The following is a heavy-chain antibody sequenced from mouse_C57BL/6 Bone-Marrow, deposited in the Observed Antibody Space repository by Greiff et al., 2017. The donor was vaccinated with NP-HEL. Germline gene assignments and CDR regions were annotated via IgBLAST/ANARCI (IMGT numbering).Heavy chain of an antibody. J-gene: IGHJ3*01. Sequence: QVQLKQSGPELVKPGASVKLSCKASGYTFTSYDINWVKQRPGQGLEWIGWIYPRDGSTKYNEKFKGKATLTVDTSSSTAYMELHSLTSEDSAVYFCAREHYYGSSYRFAYWGQGTLVTVSA. CDR1: GYTFTSYD. CDR3: AREHYYGSSYRFAY. D-gene: IGHD1-1*01. CDR2: IYPRDGST. V-gene: IGHV1-85*01.